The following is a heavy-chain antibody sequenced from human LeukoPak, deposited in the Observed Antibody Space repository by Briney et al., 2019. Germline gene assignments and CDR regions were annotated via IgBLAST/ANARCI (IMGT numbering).Heavy chain of an antibody. CDR1: GFTFSSYA. J-gene: IGHJ4*02. CDR3: ATTRDGYNSGGFFDY. V-gene: IGHV3-23*01. CDR2: ISGSGGST. D-gene: IGHD5-24*01. Sequence: GGSLRLSCAASGFTFSSYAMSWVRQAPGKGLEWVSAISGSGGSTYYADSVKGRFTISRDNSKNTLYLQMNSLRAEDTAVYYCATTRDGYNSGGFFDYWGQGTLATVSS.